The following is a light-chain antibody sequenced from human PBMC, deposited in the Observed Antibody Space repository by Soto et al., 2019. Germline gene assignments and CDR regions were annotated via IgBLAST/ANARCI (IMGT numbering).Light chain of an antibody. J-gene: IGLJ1*01. Sequence: QSVLTQPPSVSGAPGHRVTISCTGSSSNIGAGYDVHWYQQLPGTAPKLLIYANTNRPSGVPGRFSGSKSVTSASLAITGLQAEDEADYYCQSYDSSLSGYVFGTGTKVTVL. CDR3: QSYDSSLSGYV. CDR2: ANT. CDR1: SSNIGAGYD. V-gene: IGLV1-40*01.